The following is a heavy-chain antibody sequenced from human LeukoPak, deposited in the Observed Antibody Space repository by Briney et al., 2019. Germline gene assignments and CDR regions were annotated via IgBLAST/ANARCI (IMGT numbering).Heavy chain of an antibody. CDR3: ASALYYYGSGSYYNKQPYDY. D-gene: IGHD3-10*01. Sequence: GGSLRLSCAASGFTFSDYYMSWIRQAPGKGLEWVSYISSSGSTIYYADSVKGRFTISRDNAKNSLYLQMNSLRAEDTAVYYCASALYYYGSGSYYNKQPYDYWGQGTLVTVSS. J-gene: IGHJ4*02. CDR2: ISSSGSTI. CDR1: GFTFSDYY. V-gene: IGHV3-11*01.